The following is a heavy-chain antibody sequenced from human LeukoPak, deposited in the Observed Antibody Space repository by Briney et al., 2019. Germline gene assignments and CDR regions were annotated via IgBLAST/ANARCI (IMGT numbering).Heavy chain of an antibody. CDR3: ARNGCSSTSCYAGENWFDP. V-gene: IGHV1-2*02. CDR2: INPNSGGT. CDR1: GYTFTGYY. J-gene: IGHJ5*02. Sequence: ASVKVSCKASGYTFTGYYMHWVRQAPGQGLEWMGWINPNSGGTNYAQKFQGRVTMTRDTSISTAYMELSRLRSDDTAVYYCARNGCSSTSCYAGENWFDPWGQGTLVTVSS. D-gene: IGHD2-2*01.